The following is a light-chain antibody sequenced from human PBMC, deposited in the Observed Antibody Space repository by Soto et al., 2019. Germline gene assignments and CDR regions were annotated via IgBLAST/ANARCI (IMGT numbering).Light chain of an antibody. V-gene: IGLV2-11*01. CDR3: LSYAGSYNFV. CDR1: SRDVGPYNY. Sequence: QSALTQPRSVSGSPGQSVTISCIGSSRDVGPYNYVSWYQQHPGKAPKVLIYDVTERPSGVPDRFSGSKSGNTASLTISGLQADDEADYYCLSYAGSYNFVFGSGTKVTVL. J-gene: IGLJ1*01. CDR2: DVT.